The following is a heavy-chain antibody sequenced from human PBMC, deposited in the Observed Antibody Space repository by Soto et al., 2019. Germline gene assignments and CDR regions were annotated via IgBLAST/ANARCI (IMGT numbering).Heavy chain of an antibody. J-gene: IGHJ4*02. CDR1: GFIFSSFT. V-gene: IGHV3-21*05. CDR3: VRDWSFAFDN. Sequence: GGSLRLSCAASGFIFSSFTMNWVRQAPGKGLEWISYIGSDIYYADSVKGRFTTSRDMAKNSLYLQLNSLRAEDSAVYYCVRDWSFAFDNRGQGTLVTVSS. CDR2: IGSDI.